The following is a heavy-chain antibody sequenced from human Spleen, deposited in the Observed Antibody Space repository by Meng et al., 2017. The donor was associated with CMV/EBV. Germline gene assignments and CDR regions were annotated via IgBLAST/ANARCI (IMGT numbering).Heavy chain of an antibody. CDR1: GASLSGYY. CDR2: IHASGTT. V-gene: IGHV4-59*03. J-gene: IGHJ5*02. Sequence: SETLSLTCTVSGASLSGYYWSWVRQLPGKGLEWIGYIHASGTTRYNSSLKSPVTISLDTSKKQFSLKLSSVTAADTAVYYCATLWGSGLDYAFDPWGQGILVTVSS. D-gene: IGHD5-12*01. CDR3: ATLWGSGLDYAFDP.